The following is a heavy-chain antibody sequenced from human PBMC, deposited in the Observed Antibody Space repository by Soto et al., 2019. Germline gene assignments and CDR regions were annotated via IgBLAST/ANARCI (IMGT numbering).Heavy chain of an antibody. J-gene: IGHJ4*02. D-gene: IGHD1-26*01. CDR3: AGGVGATAATFDY. CDR1: GDTFTDYA. Sequence: QVHLVQSGAEVKKPGASVKVSRKASGDTFTDYAIHWVRQAPRQRLEWLAWINPGNGDTQYSQKFQGRVTLTRDTSATTAYMELSSLRSEDTSVYFCAGGVGATAATFDYWGQGTLVTVSS. CDR2: INPGNGDT. V-gene: IGHV1-3*01.